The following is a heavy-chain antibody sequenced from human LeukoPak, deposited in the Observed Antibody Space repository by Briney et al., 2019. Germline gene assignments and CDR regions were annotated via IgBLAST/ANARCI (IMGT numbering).Heavy chain of an antibody. CDR1: GFTFSSYS. Sequence: GGSLRLSCAASGFTFSSYSMNWVRQAPGKGLEWVSSISSSSSYIYYADSVKGRFTISRDNSKNTLYLQMNSLRAEDTAVYYCAKDLGYSYGYLSGYFDLWGRGTLVTVSS. CDR3: AKDLGYSYGYLSGYFDL. V-gene: IGHV3-21*04. J-gene: IGHJ2*01. D-gene: IGHD5-18*01. CDR2: ISSSSSYI.